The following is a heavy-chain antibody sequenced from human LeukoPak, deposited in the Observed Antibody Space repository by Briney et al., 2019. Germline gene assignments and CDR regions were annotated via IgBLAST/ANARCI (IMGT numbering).Heavy chain of an antibody. CDR3: SKKGQNGDYGKPD. CDR1: GGSISSYY. Sequence: SETLSLTCTVSGGSISSYYWSWIRQPPGKGLEWIGYIYYSGSTNYNPSLKSRVTISVDTSKNQFSLKLSSVTAADTAVYYCSKKGQNGDYGKPDWGQGTLVTVSS. CDR2: IYYSGST. J-gene: IGHJ4*02. V-gene: IGHV4-59*08. D-gene: IGHD4-17*01.